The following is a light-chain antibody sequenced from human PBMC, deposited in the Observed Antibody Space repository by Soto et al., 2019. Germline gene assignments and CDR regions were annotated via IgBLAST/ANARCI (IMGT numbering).Light chain of an antibody. CDR3: QQSYSARLS. CDR1: QRISSY. Sequence: DIQMTQSPSSVSASIGDTVTITCRASQRISSYLNWFQQRPGKAPKLLVSAASTLQSGVPSRFSGDRSGTDFTLTISSLQPEDFATYFCQQSYSARLSFGGGTKLEIK. CDR2: AAS. J-gene: IGKJ4*01. V-gene: IGKV1-39*01.